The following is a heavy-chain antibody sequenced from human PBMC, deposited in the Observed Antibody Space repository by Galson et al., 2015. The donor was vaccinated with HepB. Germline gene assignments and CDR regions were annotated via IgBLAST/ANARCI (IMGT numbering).Heavy chain of an antibody. CDR2: IIPILGIA. CDR1: GGTFSSYA. D-gene: IGHD3-10*01. V-gene: IGHV1-69*04. CDR3: ARDSDYCSGSQKADY. J-gene: IGHJ4*02. Sequence: SVKVSCKASGGTFSSYAISWVRQAPGQGLEWMGRIIPILGIANYAQKFQGRVTITADKSTSTAYMELSSLRSEDTAVYYCARDSDYCSGSQKADYWGQGTLVTVSS.